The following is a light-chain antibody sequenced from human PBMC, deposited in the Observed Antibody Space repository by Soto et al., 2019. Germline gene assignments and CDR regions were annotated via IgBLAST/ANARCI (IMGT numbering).Light chain of an antibody. V-gene: IGKV3-20*01. Sequence: IVLTQSPGTLSLSPGERATLSCRAIQSVSSSYSAWYQQKPGQAPRLLIYGASSRATGIPDRFSGSGSGTDFTLTISRLEPEDFAVYYCQQYGSSPPWTFGQGTKVDIK. CDR3: QQYGSSPPWT. CDR2: GAS. CDR1: QSVSSSY. J-gene: IGKJ1*01.